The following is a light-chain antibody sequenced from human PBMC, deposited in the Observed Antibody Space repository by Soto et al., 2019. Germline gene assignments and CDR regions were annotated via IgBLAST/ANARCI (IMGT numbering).Light chain of an antibody. CDR1: SSNIGAGFD. CDR3: SSYGGRDIFSV. J-gene: IGLJ1*01. CDR2: DNS. V-gene: IGLV1-40*01. Sequence: QSVLTQPPSVSGAPGQRVTISCTGNSSNIGAGFDVHWYQQLPGTAPKLLIYDNSNRPSGVPDRFSGSKSGTSASLAITGLQAEDGTDYYCSSYGGRDIFSVFGTGTKVTVL.